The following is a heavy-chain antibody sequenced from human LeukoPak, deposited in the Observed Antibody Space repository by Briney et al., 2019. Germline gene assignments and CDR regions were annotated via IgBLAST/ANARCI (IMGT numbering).Heavy chain of an antibody. CDR1: GFTFGDYA. J-gene: IGHJ4*02. V-gene: IGHV3-49*04. CDR3: TRGEEMATITTTLDFDY. CDR2: IRSKAYGGTT. Sequence: PGGSLRLSSTASGFTFGDYAMSWVRQAPGKGLEWVGFIRSKAYGGTTEYAASVKGRFTISRDDSKSIAYLQMNSLKTEDTAVYYCTRGEEMATITTTLDFDYWGQGTLVTVSS. D-gene: IGHD5-24*01.